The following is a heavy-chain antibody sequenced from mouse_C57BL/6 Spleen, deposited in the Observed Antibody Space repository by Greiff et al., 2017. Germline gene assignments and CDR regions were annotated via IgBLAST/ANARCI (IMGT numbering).Heavy chain of an antibody. CDR1: GYTFTRYW. Sequence: QVQLQQSGAELVMPGASVKLSCKASGYTFTRYWMHWVKQRPGPGLEWIGEIDPSDSYTNYNQKFKGKSTLTVDKSSSKAYMQLSSLTSEDSAVYYCARRGLLRYYAMDYWGQGTSVTVSS. CDR2: IDPSDSYT. D-gene: IGHD1-1*01. V-gene: IGHV1-69*01. CDR3: ARRGLLRYYAMDY. J-gene: IGHJ4*01.